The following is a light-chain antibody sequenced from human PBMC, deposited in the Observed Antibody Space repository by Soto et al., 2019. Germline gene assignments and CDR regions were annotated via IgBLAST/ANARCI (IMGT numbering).Light chain of an antibody. CDR1: SSDIGRYNY. CDR2: DVS. Sequence: QSALTQPASVSGSPGQSITISCTGTSSDIGRYNYIFWYQQPPGRAPKLMTYDVSNRPSGIANRFSGSKSGSTASLTISGLQAEDEADYYCSSFTNTSTPVVFGGGTKLTVL. CDR3: SSFTNTSTPVV. J-gene: IGLJ2*01. V-gene: IGLV2-14*01.